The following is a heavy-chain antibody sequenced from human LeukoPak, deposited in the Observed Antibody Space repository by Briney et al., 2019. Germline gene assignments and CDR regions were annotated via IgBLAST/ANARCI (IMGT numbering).Heavy chain of an antibody. CDR3: ARGLVGPTSCFDY. V-gene: IGHV1-2*02. J-gene: IGHJ4*02. CDR1: GYTFTGYY. CDR2: INPNSGGT. Sequence: SSVEVSCKASGYTFTGYYMHWVRQAPGQGLEWMGWINPNSGGTNYEQKFQGRVTMTRDTSISTAYMELSRLRSDDTAVYYCARGLVGPTSCFDYWGQGTLVTVSS. D-gene: IGHD1-26*01.